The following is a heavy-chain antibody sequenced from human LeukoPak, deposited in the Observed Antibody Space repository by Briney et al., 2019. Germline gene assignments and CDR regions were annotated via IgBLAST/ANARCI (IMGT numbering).Heavy chain of an antibody. V-gene: IGHV3-30*03. CDR3: ARGYSSSWLGYFDY. CDR1: GLTFSSYG. CDR2: VSSDGSNK. Sequence: GGSLRLSCAASGLTFSSYGIHWVRQAPDKGLEWVAVVSSDGSNKYYADSVKGRFTISRDTSKNTLYLQMNSLGAEDTAVYYCARGYSSSWLGYFDYWGQGTLVTVSS. D-gene: IGHD6-13*01. J-gene: IGHJ4*02.